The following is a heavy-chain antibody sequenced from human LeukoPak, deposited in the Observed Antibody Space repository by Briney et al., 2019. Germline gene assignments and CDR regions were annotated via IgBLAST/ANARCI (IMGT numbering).Heavy chain of an antibody. V-gene: IGHV3-21*01. CDR1: GFTFSSYS. J-gene: IGHJ4*02. D-gene: IGHD2-15*01. CDR2: ISSSSSYI. Sequence: SGGSLRLSCAASGFTFSSYSMNWVRQAPGKGLEWVSSISSSSSYIYYADSVKGRFTISRDNAKNSLYLQMNSLRAEDTAVYYCATGSSRHYFDYWGQGTLVTVSS. CDR3: ATGSSRHYFDY.